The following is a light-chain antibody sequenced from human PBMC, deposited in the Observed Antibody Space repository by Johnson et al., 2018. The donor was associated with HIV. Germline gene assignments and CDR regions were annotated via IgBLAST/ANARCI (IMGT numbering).Light chain of an antibody. J-gene: IGLJ1*01. CDR3: GTWDSSLSAYV. CDR2: DNH. V-gene: IGLV1-51*01. Sequence: QSVLTLPPSVSAAPGQKVTISCSGSSSNIGKNYVSWYQQLPGTAPKLLIFDNHKRPSGIPDRFSGSKSGTSATLGITGLQTGDEADYYCGTWDSSLSAYVFGTSTKVTVL. CDR1: SSNIGKNY.